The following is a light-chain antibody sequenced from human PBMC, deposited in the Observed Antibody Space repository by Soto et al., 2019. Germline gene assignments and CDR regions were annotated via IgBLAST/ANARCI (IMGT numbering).Light chain of an antibody. CDR3: QKYNSAPLT. CDR2: AAS. CDR1: QGISNY. Sequence: EIQMTQSPSSLSAAVGDRVTITYRASQGISNYLAWYQQKPGKVPEVLIYAASTLQSGVPARFSGSGSGTDVTLTISSLQPEGVATYYCQKYNSAPLTFGGGTKVEIK. V-gene: IGKV1-27*01. J-gene: IGKJ4*01.